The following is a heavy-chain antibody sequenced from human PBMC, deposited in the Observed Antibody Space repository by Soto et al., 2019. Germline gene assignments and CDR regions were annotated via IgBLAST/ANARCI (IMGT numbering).Heavy chain of an antibody. CDR1: GYTFTSYG. CDR3: ARGVAVDPEGQYYYYYGMDV. J-gene: IGHJ6*02. CDR2: ISAYNGNT. V-gene: IGHV1-18*01. Sequence: ASVKVSCTASGYTFTSYGISWVRQAPGQGLEWMGWISAYNGNTNYAQKLQGRVTMTTDTSTSTAYMKLRSLRSDDTAVYYCARGVAVDPEGQYYYYYGMDVWGQGTTVTVSS. D-gene: IGHD6-19*01.